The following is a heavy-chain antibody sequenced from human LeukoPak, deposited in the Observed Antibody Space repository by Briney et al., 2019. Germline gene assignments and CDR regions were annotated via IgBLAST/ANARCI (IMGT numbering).Heavy chain of an antibody. V-gene: IGHV3-7*01. CDR1: GFTFSSCW. CDR3: ARARAYYDFW. D-gene: IGHD3-3*01. Sequence: GGSLRLSCAASGFTFSSCWMSWVRQAPGKGLEWVANIKQDGSEKYYVDSVEGRFTISRDNAKNSLYLQMNSLRAEDTAVYYCARARAYYDFWGGQGTLVTVSS. J-gene: IGHJ4*02. CDR2: IKQDGSEK.